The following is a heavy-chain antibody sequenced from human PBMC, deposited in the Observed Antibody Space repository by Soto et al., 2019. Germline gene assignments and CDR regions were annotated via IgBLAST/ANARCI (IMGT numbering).Heavy chain of an antibody. CDR2: ISAYNGNT. V-gene: IGHV1-18*01. Sequence: ASVKVSCKASGYTFTSSGISWVRQAPGQGLEWMGWISAYNGNTNYAQKLQGRVTMTTDTSTSTAYMELRSLRSDDTAVYYCARYCSGGSCFYNWFDPWGQGTLVTVSS. D-gene: IGHD2-15*01. CDR3: ARYCSGGSCFYNWFDP. J-gene: IGHJ5*02. CDR1: GYTFTSSG.